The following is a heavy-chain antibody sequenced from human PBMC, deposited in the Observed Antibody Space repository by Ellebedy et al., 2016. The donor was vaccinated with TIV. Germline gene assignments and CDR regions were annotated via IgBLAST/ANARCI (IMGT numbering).Heavy chain of an antibody. V-gene: IGHV3-74*01. Sequence: GESLKISCAASGFTFSSYWMHWVRQAPGKGLVWVSRINSDGSSTSYADSVKGRFTISRDNSKNTLYLQMNSLRAEDTAVYYCAKVIEHIVVVVGGVWGQGTTVTVSS. CDR3: AKVIEHIVVVVGGV. CDR1: GFTFSSYW. CDR2: INSDGSST. J-gene: IGHJ6*02. D-gene: IGHD2-15*01.